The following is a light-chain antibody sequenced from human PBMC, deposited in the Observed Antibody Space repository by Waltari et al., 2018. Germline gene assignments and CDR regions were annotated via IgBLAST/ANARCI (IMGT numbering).Light chain of an antibody. J-gene: IGLJ3*02. Sequence: QSALTQPASVSGSPGQSITISCTGTSSDVGGYNYVSWYHKHPAKAPKLMIYDVINRPSGVSNSFAGSKSGNTASLTISGLQAEDEADYYCSSYTSSSTLWVFGGGTKLTVL. CDR1: SSDVGGYNY. V-gene: IGLV2-14*03. CDR2: DVI. CDR3: SSYTSSSTLWV.